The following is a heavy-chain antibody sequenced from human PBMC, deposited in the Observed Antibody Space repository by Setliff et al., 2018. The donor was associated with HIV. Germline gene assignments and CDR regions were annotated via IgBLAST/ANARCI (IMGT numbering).Heavy chain of an antibody. CDR3: ASRIYYYDSSRVLREEGFDP. Sequence: SETMSLTCTVYGDSITNSMHYWNWIRQTPGKGLEFIGSIHYNDGKTYYKAALRSRVTISADTSKNQFSLKLNSVTAADTAVYYCASRIYYYDSSRVLREEGFDPWGQGTLVTVSS. CDR1: GDSITNSMHY. D-gene: IGHD3-22*01. V-gene: IGHV4-39*01. J-gene: IGHJ5*02. CDR2: IHYNDGKT.